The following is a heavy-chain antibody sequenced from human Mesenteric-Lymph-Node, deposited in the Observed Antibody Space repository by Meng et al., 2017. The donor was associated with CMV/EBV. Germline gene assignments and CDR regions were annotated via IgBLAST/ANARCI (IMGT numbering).Heavy chain of an antibody. CDR1: GFTFSSYE. J-gene: IGHJ4*02. CDR2: ISSSGSTI. Sequence: GESLKISCAASGFTFSSYEMNWVRQAPGKGLEWVSYISSSGSTIYYADSVKGRFTISRDNAENPLYLQMNSLRAEDTAVYYCARGRYYYDSGNLDYWGQGTLVTVSS. D-gene: IGHD3-10*01. CDR3: ARGRYYYDSGNLDY. V-gene: IGHV3-48*03.